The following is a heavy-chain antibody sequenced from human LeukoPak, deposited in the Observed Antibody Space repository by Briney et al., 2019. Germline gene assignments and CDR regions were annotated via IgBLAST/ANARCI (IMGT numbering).Heavy chain of an antibody. V-gene: IGHV4-34*01. Sequence: SETLSLTCAVYGGSFSGYYWSWIRQPPGKGLEWLGEINHSGSTNYNPSLKSRVTISVDTSKNQFSLKLSSVTAADTAVYCCARAWGIAASLLVWFDPWGQGTLVTVSS. CDR3: ARAWGIAASLLVWFDP. D-gene: IGHD6-6*01. CDR2: INHSGST. J-gene: IGHJ5*02. CDR1: GGSFSGYY.